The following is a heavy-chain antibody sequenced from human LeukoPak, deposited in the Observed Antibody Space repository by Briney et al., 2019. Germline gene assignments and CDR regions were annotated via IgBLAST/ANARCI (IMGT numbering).Heavy chain of an antibody. D-gene: IGHD3-16*01. J-gene: IGHJ4*02. V-gene: IGHV3-23*01. CDR2: ISESGGSS. CDR3: ARELNGYGYYFFDY. CDR1: EFNFKFYA. Sequence: GGSLRLSCVASEFNFKFYAMSWVRQAPGKGLEWVSTISESGGSSYYANSVKGRFTISRDNAKNSLYLQMNGLGAEDTAVYYCARELNGYGYYFFDYWGPGTLVTVSS.